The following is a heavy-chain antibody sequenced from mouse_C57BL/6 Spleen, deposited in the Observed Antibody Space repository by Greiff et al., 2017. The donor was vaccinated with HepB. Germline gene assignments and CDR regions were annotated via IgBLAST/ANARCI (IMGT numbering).Heavy chain of an antibody. CDR1: GFTFSDYG. Sequence: EVKLVESGGGLVKPGGSLKLSCAASGFTFSDYGMHWVRQAPEKWLEWVAYISSGSSTIYYADTVKGRFTISRDNAKNTLFLQMTSLRSEDTAMYYCARCSYYYAMDYWGQGTSVTVSS. J-gene: IGHJ4*01. CDR2: ISSGSSTI. CDR3: ARCSYYYAMDY. V-gene: IGHV5-17*01.